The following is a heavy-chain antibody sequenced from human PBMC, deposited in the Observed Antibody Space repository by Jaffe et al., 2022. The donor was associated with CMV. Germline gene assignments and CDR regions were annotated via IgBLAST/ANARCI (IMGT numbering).Heavy chain of an antibody. Sequence: EVQLLESGGGLVQPGGSLRLSCAASGFTFSSYAMSWVRQAPGKGLEWVSAISGSGGSTYYADSVKGRFTISRDNSKNTLYLQMNSLRAEDTAVYYCAKGDYDSSGYQPNFGYWGQGTLVTVSS. CDR2: ISGSGGST. CDR3: AKGDYDSSGYQPNFGY. D-gene: IGHD3-22*01. CDR1: GFTFSSYA. J-gene: IGHJ4*02. V-gene: IGHV3-23*01.